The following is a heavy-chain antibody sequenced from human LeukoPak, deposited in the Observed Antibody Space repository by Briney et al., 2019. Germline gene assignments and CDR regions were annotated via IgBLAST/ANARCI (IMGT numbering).Heavy chain of an antibody. J-gene: IGHJ3*02. CDR3: ARSDHNSWNAFDI. CDR1: GYIFTSYG. CDR2: INPNNGNL. V-gene: IGHV1-8*03. Sequence: ASVKVSCKASGYIFTSYGISWVRQAPGQGLEWMGWINPNNGNLGYAQKFQGRVTITRNTPISTAYMELSSLTSEDTAVYYCARSDHNSWNAFDIWGQGTMVTVSS. D-gene: IGHD1-26*01.